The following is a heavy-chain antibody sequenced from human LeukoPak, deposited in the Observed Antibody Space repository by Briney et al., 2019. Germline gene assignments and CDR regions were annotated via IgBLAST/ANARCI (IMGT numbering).Heavy chain of an antibody. CDR1: GYTFTGYY. V-gene: IGHV1-2*02. CDR3: ATLVIAVAGGFGDY. Sequence: ASVKVSCNASGYTFTGYYMHWGRQAPGQGLEWRGWINPNSGGTNYAQKFQGRVTMTRDTSITTAYMELSRLRSDDTAVYYCATLVIAVAGGFGDYWGQGTLVTVSS. D-gene: IGHD6-19*01. J-gene: IGHJ4*02. CDR2: INPNSGGT.